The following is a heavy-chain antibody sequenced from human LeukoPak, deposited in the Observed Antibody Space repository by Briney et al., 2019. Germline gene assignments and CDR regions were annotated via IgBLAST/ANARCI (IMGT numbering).Heavy chain of an antibody. CDR3: ARVYDFWSGHFDH. CDR1: GFTFSSYS. D-gene: IGHD3-3*01. J-gene: IGHJ4*02. V-gene: IGHV3-21*01. CDR2: ISSGSSYI. Sequence: GGSLRLSCAASGFTFSSYSMNWVRQAPGKGLEWVSSISSGSSYIYYAGSVKGRFTISRDNAKNSLYLQMNSLRAEDTAVYYCARVYDFWSGHFDHWGQGTLVTVSS.